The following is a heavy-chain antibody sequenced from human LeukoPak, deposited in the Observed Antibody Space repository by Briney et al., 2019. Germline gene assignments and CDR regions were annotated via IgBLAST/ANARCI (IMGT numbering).Heavy chain of an antibody. V-gene: IGHV3-30*02. CDR3: AKDWGSSTSLYYFDY. CDR2: IRYDGSNK. D-gene: IGHD2-2*01. J-gene: IGHJ4*02. CDR1: GFTFSSYG. Sequence: GGSLRLSCAASGFTFSSYGMHWVRQAPGKGLEWVTFIRYDGSNKYYADSAKGRFTISRDNSKNTLYLQMNSLGAEDTAVYYCAKDWGSSTSLYYFDYWGQGTLVTVSS.